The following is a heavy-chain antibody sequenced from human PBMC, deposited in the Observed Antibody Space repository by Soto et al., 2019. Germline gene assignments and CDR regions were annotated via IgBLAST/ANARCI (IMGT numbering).Heavy chain of an antibody. CDR3: TKDKVVGATLYFFDY. V-gene: IGHV3-9*01. CDR1: GFTFDDYA. CDR2: ISWNSGLI. J-gene: IGHJ4*02. Sequence: GGSLRLSCAASGFTFDDYAMHWVRQAPGKGLEWVSGISWNSGLIGYVDSVKGRFTISRDNAKNSLYLQMNSLRAEDTAVYYCTKDKVVGATLYFFDYWGQGTLVTVS. D-gene: IGHD1-26*01.